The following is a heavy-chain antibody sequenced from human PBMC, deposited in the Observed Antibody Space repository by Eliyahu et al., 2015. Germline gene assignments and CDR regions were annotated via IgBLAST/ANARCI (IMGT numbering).Heavy chain of an antibody. V-gene: IGHV5-51*01. J-gene: IGHJ4*02. Sequence: EVHLVQSGAEVKKPGESXXISCQXTGYSFTSYWIGWVRQMPGKGLEWMAIIYPGDSKTKYSPSFQGQVTMSADKSTSTAYLQWSSLKASDTAMYYCARALQYSTSWYGDNWGQGTLVTVSS. CDR2: IYPGDSKT. CDR1: GYSFTSYW. CDR3: ARALQYSTSWYGDN. D-gene: IGHD6-13*01.